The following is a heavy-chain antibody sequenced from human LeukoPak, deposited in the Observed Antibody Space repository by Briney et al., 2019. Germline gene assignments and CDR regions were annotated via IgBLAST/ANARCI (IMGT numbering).Heavy chain of an antibody. Sequence: GESLKISCRGSGYSFTSYWIGWVRQMPGKGLEWMGIIYPGDSDTRYSPSFQGQVTISADKSISTAYLQWSSLKASDTAMYYCARRNTDYGGNLTPWGQGTLVTVSS. CDR2: IYPGDSDT. J-gene: IGHJ5*02. CDR1: GYSFTSYW. D-gene: IGHD4-23*01. CDR3: ARRNTDYGGNLTP. V-gene: IGHV5-51*01.